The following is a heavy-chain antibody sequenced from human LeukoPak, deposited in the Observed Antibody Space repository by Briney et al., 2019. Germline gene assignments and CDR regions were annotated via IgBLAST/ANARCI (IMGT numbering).Heavy chain of an antibody. CDR3: PEGHVPAARGYNWFDP. CDR1: GVTFTSGTFY. J-gene: IGHJ5*02. Sequence: SETLSLTCTVSGVTFTSGTFYWAWLRQPPGKGLEWIGEINARGDTNYNPSLKSRVTISVDTSKSQFSLRLTSIIAADTAFYYCPEGHVPAARGYNWFDPWGQGTLVTVSS. CDR2: INARGDT. V-gene: IGHV4-39*01. D-gene: IGHD2-2*01.